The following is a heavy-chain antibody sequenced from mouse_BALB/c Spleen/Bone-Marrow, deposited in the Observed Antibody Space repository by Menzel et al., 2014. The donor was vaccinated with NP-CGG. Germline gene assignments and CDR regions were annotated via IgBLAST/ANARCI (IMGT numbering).Heavy chain of an antibody. CDR3: TRNGPDSSGYPAWFAY. D-gene: IGHD3-2*01. CDR1: GYTFTIYY. CDR2: INPSTGGT. J-gene: IGHJ3*01. V-gene: IGHV1S81*02. Sequence: QVQLQQSGAELVKPGASVKLSCKASGYTFTIYYMFWVRQRPGQGLEWIGEINPSTGGTNFNEKFKSKATLTVDKSSSTAYMQLSSLTSEDSAVYYGTRNGPDSSGYPAWFAYWGQGTLVTVSA.